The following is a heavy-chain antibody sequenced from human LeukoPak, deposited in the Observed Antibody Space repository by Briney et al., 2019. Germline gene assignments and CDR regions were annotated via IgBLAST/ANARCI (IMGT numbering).Heavy chain of an antibody. CDR3: AIPHSSGWYSYFQH. CDR1: GFTFSSYA. V-gene: IGHV3-23*01. Sequence: GGSLRLSCAASGFTFSSYAMSWVRQAPGKGLEWVSAISGSGGSTYYADSVKGRFTISRDNSKNTLYLQMNSLRAEDTAVYYCAIPHSSGWYSYFQHWGQGTLVTVSS. D-gene: IGHD6-19*01. CDR2: ISGSGGST. J-gene: IGHJ1*01.